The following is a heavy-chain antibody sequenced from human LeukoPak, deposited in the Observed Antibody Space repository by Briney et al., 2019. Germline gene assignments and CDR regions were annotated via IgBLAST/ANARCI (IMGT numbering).Heavy chain of an antibody. V-gene: IGHV4-59*01. CDR1: VASPSTYY. CDR3: ATTRRYSTNDAIDI. CDR2: MYNTGTS. J-gene: IGHJ3*02. D-gene: IGHD2-2*01. Sequence: SETLSLTCVVSVASPSTYYWSSIRQSPGKGVGWIGYMYNTGTSAQNTSLQSRVTISLDTPNNKVSLTLTSVTAADTAVYYCATTRRYSTNDAIDIWGQGTRVTVSS.